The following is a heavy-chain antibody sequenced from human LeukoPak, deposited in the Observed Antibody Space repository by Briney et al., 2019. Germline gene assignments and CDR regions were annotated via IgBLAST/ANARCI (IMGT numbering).Heavy chain of an antibody. J-gene: IGHJ4*02. Sequence: GESLKISCKGSGYSFTSYWIGWVRQMPGKGLEWMGIIYPGDSDTRYSSSFQGQVTISADKSISTAYLQWSSLKASDTAMYYCASGPDYDFWSGYSDPFDYWGQGTLVTVSS. D-gene: IGHD3-3*01. CDR2: IYPGDSDT. CDR1: GYSFTSYW. CDR3: ASGPDYDFWSGYSDPFDY. V-gene: IGHV5-51*01.